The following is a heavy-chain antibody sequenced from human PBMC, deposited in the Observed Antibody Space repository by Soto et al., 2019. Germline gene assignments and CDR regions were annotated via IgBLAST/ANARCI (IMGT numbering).Heavy chain of an antibody. Sequence: GGSLRLSCAASGFTFSSYAMSWVRQAPGKGLEWVSAISGSGGSTYYADSVKGRFTISRDNSKNTLYLQMNSLRAEDTAVYYCAKDIYGPNNYYYYYGMDVWGQGTTVTVSS. J-gene: IGHJ6*02. V-gene: IGHV3-23*01. CDR1: GFTFSSYA. CDR2: ISGSGGST. D-gene: IGHD2-8*01. CDR3: AKDIYGPNNYYYYYGMDV.